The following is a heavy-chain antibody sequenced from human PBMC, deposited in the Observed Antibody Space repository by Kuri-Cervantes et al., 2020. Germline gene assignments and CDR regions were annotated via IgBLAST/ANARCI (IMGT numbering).Heavy chain of an antibody. CDR1: GYTFTSYD. J-gene: IGHJ6*02. CDR3: ARDISTMIQIGYYGMDV. CDR2: INPNSGGT. D-gene: IGHD3-22*01. Sequence: ASVKVSCKASGYTFTSYDINWVRQAPGQGLEWMGWINPNSGGTNYAQKFQGRVTMTRDTSISTAYMELSRLRSDDTAVYYCARDISTMIQIGYYGMDVWGQGTTVTVSS. V-gene: IGHV1-2*02.